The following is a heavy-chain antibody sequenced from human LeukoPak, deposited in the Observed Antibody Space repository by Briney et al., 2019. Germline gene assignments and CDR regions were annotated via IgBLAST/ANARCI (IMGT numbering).Heavy chain of an antibody. Sequence: SETLSLTCTVSGGSISSYYWSWIRQPAGKGLEWIGRIYTSGSTNYNPSLKSRVTMSVDTSKNQFSLKLGSVTAADTAVYYCARDSQFGELLVLGNNWFDPWGQGTLVTVSS. D-gene: IGHD3-10*01. J-gene: IGHJ5*02. CDR3: ARDSQFGELLVLGNNWFDP. V-gene: IGHV4-4*07. CDR2: IYTSGST. CDR1: GGSISSYY.